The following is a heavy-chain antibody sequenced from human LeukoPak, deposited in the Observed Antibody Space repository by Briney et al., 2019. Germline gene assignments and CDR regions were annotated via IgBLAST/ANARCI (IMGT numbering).Heavy chain of an antibody. V-gene: IGHV3-23*01. J-gene: IGHJ4*02. CDR2: ISGSGGST. CDR1: GFTFSSYA. D-gene: IGHD2-2*01. CDR3: AKDLKGVVVGRGSDY. Sequence: GGSLRLSCAASGFTFSSYAMSWVRQAPGKGLEWVSAISGSGGSTYYADSVKGRFTISRDNSKNTLYLQMNSLRAEDTAVYYCAKDLKGVVVGRGSDYWGQGTLVTVSS.